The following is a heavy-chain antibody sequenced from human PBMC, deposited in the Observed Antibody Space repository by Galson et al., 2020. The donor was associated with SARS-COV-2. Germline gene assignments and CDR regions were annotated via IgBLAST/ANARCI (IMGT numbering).Heavy chain of an antibody. Sequence: GESLKISCAASGFSFSNYDMSWVRQAPGKGLEWVSSIGRSGSLTYYADSLKGRLSISRDNAKNLLHLEMNSLTSEDTAIYYCATIDFWGQGTLVTVSS. V-gene: IGHV3-21*01. CDR1: GFSFSNYD. CDR2: IGRSGSLT. CDR3: ATIDF. J-gene: IGHJ4*02.